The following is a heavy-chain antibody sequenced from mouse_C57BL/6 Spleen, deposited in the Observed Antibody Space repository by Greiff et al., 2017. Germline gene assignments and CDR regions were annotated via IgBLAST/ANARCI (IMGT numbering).Heavy chain of an antibody. J-gene: IGHJ1*03. CDR3: ARKNYYDNSSYFAV. Sequence: VQLQQSGAELVRPGTSVKVSCKASGYAFTNYLIEWVKQRPGQGLEWIGVINPGSGSTNYNEKFKGKATLTADKSSSTAYMQLSSLTSEDSAVYFCARKNYYDNSSYFAVWGTGTMVTVSA. CDR2: INPGSGST. V-gene: IGHV1-54*01. CDR1: GYAFTNYL. D-gene: IGHD1-1*01.